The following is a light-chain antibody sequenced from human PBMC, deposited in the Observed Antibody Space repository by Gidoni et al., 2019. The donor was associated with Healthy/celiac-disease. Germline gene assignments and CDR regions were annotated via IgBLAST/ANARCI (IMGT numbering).Light chain of an antibody. Sequence: IQMTQSQSSLSASVGDRVTIPCRASQSISSYLNWYQQKPGKAPKLLIYAASSLQSGVPSRFSGSGSGTDFTLTISSLQPEDFATYYCQQSYSTPRTFGQGTKLEIK. V-gene: IGKV1-39*01. CDR1: QSISSY. J-gene: IGKJ2*01. CDR3: QQSYSTPRT. CDR2: AAS.